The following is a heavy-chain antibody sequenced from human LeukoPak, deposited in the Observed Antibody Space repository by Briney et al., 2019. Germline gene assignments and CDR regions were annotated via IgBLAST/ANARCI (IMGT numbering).Heavy chain of an antibody. CDR1: GYSLTSYW. V-gene: IGHV5-51*01. D-gene: IGHD2-2*01. Sequence: GESLKISCKGSGYSLTSYWIGWVRQMPGKGLEWMGIIYPGDSDTRYSPSFQGQVTISADKSISTAYLQWSSLKASDTAMYYCARHRAPHCSSTSCLIDAFDIWGQGTMVTVSS. CDR2: IYPGDSDT. J-gene: IGHJ3*02. CDR3: ARHRAPHCSSTSCLIDAFDI.